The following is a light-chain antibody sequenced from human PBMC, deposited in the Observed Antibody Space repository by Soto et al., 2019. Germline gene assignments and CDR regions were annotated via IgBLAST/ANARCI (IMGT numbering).Light chain of an antibody. CDR2: KAS. J-gene: IGKJ1*01. CDR1: QSISSW. CDR3: QQYNGYSRKT. V-gene: IGKV1-5*03. Sequence: DIQMTQSPSTLSASVGDRVTITCRASQSISSWLAWYQQKPGKAPNLLIYKASSLQSGAPSRFSGSGSGTEFSLTISSLQPDDFATYYCQQYNGYSRKTFGQGTKVEI.